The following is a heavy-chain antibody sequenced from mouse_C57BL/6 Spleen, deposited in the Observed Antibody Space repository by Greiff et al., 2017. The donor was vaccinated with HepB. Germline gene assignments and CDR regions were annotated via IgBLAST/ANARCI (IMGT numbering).Heavy chain of an antibody. Sequence: VHVKQSGPELVKPGASVKIPCKASGYTFTDYNMDWVKQSHGKSLEWIGDINPNNGGTIYNQKFKGKATLTVDKSSSTAYMELRSLTSEDTAVYYCARYYDGYPYYAMDYWGQGTSVTVSS. CDR3: ARYYDGYPYYAMDY. D-gene: IGHD2-3*01. J-gene: IGHJ4*01. V-gene: IGHV1-18*01. CDR1: GYTFTDYN. CDR2: INPNNGGT.